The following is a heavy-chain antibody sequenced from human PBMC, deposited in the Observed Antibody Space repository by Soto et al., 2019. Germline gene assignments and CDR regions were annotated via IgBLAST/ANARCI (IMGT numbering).Heavy chain of an antibody. V-gene: IGHV1-69*13. CDR1: GYTFTSYG. CDR3: ASSSGYYRHFDY. D-gene: IGHD3-22*01. Sequence: QVQLVQSGAEVKKPGASVKVSCKASGYTFTSYGISWVRQAPGQGLEWMGGIIPIFGTANYAQKFQGRVTITADESTSTAYMELSSLRSEDTAVYYCASSSGYYRHFDYWGQGTLVTVSS. J-gene: IGHJ4*02. CDR2: IIPIFGTA.